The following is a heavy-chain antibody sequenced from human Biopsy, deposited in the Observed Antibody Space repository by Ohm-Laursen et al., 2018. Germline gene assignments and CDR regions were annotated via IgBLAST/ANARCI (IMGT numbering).Heavy chain of an antibody. CDR2: IVVGSGYA. V-gene: IGHV1-58*01. Sequence: SVKVSCKASGFTFSNSVVQWVRQARGQRLEWIGWIVVGSGYAVYAQNFQERVIITRDLSTSTANMELSSLRSDDTAVYYCAAEVGVTVDVGFWGQGTLVTVSS. D-gene: IGHD1-26*01. CDR3: AAEVGVTVDVGF. CDR1: GFTFSNSV. J-gene: IGHJ4*02.